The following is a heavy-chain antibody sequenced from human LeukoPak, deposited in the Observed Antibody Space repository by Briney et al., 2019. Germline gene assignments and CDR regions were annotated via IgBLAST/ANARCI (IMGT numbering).Heavy chain of an antibody. CDR1: GFTFSSYG. CDR2: ISYDESHK. V-gene: IGHV3-30*03. J-gene: IGHJ4*02. D-gene: IGHD1-7*01. Sequence: GGSLRLSCAASGFTFSSYGMHWVRQAPGKGLEWVAVISYDESHKYYADSVKGRFTISRDNSKNTLYLQMNSLRAEDTAVYYCARDLLGWNYLFDYWGQGTLVTVSS. CDR3: ARDLLGWNYLFDY.